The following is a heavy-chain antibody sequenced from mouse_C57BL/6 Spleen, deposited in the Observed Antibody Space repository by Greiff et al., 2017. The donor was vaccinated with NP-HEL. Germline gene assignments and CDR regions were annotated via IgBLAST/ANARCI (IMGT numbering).Heavy chain of an antibody. CDR3: ARGGSREAMDY. Sequence: QVQLQQPGAELVRPGSSVKLSCKASGYTFTSYWMDWVKQRPGQGLEWIGNIYPSDSETHYNQKFKDKATLTVDKSSSTAYMQLSSLTSEDSAVYYCARGGSREAMDYWGQGTSDTVSS. CDR1: GYTFTSYW. V-gene: IGHV1-61*01. CDR2: IYPSDSET. J-gene: IGHJ4*01. D-gene: IGHD1-1*01.